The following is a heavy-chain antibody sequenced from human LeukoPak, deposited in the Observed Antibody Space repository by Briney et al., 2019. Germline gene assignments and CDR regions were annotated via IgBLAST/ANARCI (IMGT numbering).Heavy chain of an antibody. Sequence: GGSLRLSCAASGFTFGSYWMSWVRQAPGKGLEWVANIKQDGSEKYYVDSVKGRFTISRDNAKNSLYLQMNSLRAEDTAVYYCAELGITMIGGVWGKGTTVTISS. J-gene: IGHJ6*04. CDR3: AELGITMIGGV. CDR1: GFTFGSYW. CDR2: IKQDGSEK. V-gene: IGHV3-7*01. D-gene: IGHD3-10*02.